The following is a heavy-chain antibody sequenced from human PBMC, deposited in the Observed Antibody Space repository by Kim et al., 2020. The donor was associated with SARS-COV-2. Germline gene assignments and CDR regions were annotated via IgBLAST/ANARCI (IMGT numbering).Heavy chain of an antibody. J-gene: IGHJ4*02. D-gene: IGHD2-21*02. CDR3: AKSIGGNSGLNYFDY. CDR1: GFTFSSYA. Sequence: GGSLRLSCAASGFTFSSYAMSWVRQAPGKGLECVSAISGSGGSTYYADSVKGRFTISRDNSKNTLYLQMNSLRAEDTAVYYCAKSIGGNSGLNYFDYWGQGTLVTVSS. V-gene: IGHV3-23*01. CDR2: ISGSGGST.